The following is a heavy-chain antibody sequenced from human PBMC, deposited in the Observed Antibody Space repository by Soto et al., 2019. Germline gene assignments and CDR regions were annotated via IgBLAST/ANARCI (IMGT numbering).Heavy chain of an antibody. Sequence: PGGSLRLSCAASGFTFSNYAMHWVRQAPGKGLEWVAVISYDGRNKYYADSVKGRFTISRDNSKNTLYLQTNSLRAEDTAVHYCARDSNSGYYYTHAFDIWGQGTMVTVSS. CDR1: GFTFSNYA. V-gene: IGHV3-30*04. CDR3: ARDSNSGYYYTHAFDI. CDR2: ISYDGRNK. J-gene: IGHJ3*02. D-gene: IGHD3-22*01.